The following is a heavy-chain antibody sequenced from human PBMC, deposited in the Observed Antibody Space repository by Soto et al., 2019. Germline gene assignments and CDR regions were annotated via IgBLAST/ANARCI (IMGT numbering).Heavy chain of an antibody. CDR3: GGGQFYFDY. Sequence: QVQLVESGGGVVQPGRSLRLSCAASGFPFTSYGMHWVREGPGKGLEWLAVISYDGSNKFYADSVKGRFTISRDNSKNTVYLQMNSLRPEDTALYYCGGGQFYFDYRGQGTLVIVSS. CDR1: GFPFTSYG. J-gene: IGHJ4*02. CDR2: ISYDGSNK. D-gene: IGHD3-10*01. V-gene: IGHV3-30*03.